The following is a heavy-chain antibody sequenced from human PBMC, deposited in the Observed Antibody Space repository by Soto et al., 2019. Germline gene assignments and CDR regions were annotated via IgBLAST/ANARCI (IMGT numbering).Heavy chain of an antibody. J-gene: IGHJ4*02. CDR3: ASSCSSTSCPYYFDY. CDR2: IYTSGST. Sequence: SETLSLTCTVSGGSISSYYWSWIRQPAGKGLEWIGRIYTSGSTDYNPSLKSRVTMSVDTSKNQFSLKLSSVTAADTAVYYCASSCSSTSCPYYFDYWGQGTLVTVSS. D-gene: IGHD2-2*01. CDR1: GGSISSYY. V-gene: IGHV4-4*07.